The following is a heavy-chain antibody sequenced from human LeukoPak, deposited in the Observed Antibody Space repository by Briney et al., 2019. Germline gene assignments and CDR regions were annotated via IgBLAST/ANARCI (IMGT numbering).Heavy chain of an antibody. V-gene: IGHV4-39*01. CDR2: VYYSGST. D-gene: IGHD2-2*01. J-gene: IGHJ4*02. CDR3: ARRYCSGSNCYFFDY. Sequence: SETLSLTCTVSGGSISSSYHYWGWLRQPPGKGLEWLGTVYYSGSTFYNPYLKSRVTISVDTSKNQFSLKLTSVTAADTAVYFCARRYCSGSNCYFFDYWGQGTLVTVSS. CDR1: GGSISSSYHY.